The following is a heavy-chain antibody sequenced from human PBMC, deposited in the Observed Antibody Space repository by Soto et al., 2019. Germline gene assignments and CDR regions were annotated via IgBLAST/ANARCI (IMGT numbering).Heavy chain of an antibody. Sequence: SGGSLGLSCVASGFTFNNAWMNWVRQAPGKGLEWVGRIKSKTDGGTTDYAALVKGRFTISRDDSKTTLYLQINGLKTEDTAVYYCTTAENYYDSSSFDYWGQGTLVT. J-gene: IGHJ4*02. V-gene: IGHV3-15*01. CDR2: IKSKTDGGTT. D-gene: IGHD3-22*01. CDR1: GFTFNNAW. CDR3: TTAENYYDSSSFDY.